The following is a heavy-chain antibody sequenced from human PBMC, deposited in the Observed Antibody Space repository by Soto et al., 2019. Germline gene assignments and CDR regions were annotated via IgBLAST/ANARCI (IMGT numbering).Heavy chain of an antibody. CDR2: ISSSSSHT. CDR3: ARGGTLLGLYYYGMDV. J-gene: IGHJ6*02. V-gene: IGHV3-11*06. Sequence: GGSLRLSCAASGFTFSDYYMSWIRQAPGKGLEWVSYISSSSSHTNYADSVKGRFTITRDNAKNSLYLQMNSLRADDTAVYYCARGGTLLGLYYYGMDVWGQGTTVTVSS. CDR1: GFTFSDYY. D-gene: IGHD3-16*01.